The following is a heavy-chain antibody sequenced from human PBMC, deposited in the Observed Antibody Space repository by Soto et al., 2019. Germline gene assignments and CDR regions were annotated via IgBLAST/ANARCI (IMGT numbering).Heavy chain of an antibody. CDR1: GGSINSCY. CDR2: VYSNGTT. CDR3: ARTPHI. D-gene: IGHD2-15*01. Sequence: SETLSLTCTVSGGSINSCYCIWIRRPPVKGPEWIVFVYSNGTTSYNRSLKSRVTLSVDTSDNQFSLNLRSVTAADTAVYYCARTPHIWGQGTRVTVSS. V-gene: IGHV4-59*01. J-gene: IGHJ4*02.